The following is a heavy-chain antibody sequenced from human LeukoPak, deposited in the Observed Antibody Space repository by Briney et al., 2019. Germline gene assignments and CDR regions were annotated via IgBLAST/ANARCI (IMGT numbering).Heavy chain of an antibody. Sequence: GGSLRLSCAASGFTFSSYWMHWVRQAPGKGLVWVSRINSDRSSTSYADSVKGRFTISRDNAKNTLYLQMNSLRAEDTAVYYCAREILSGDDAFDIWGQGTMVTVSS. CDR2: INSDRSST. V-gene: IGHV3-74*01. CDR1: GFTFSSYW. D-gene: IGHD3-10*01. CDR3: AREILSGDDAFDI. J-gene: IGHJ3*02.